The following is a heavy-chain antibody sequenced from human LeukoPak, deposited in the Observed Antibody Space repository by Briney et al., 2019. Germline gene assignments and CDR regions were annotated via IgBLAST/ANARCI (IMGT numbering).Heavy chain of an antibody. CDR3: ARHGSDMITFGAAVDY. Sequence: GESLRISCKGSGYSFTSYWISWVRQMPGKGLEWMGRIDPSDSYTNYSPSFQGHVTISADKSISTAYLQWSSLKASDTAMYYCARHGSDMITFGAAVDYWGQGTLVTVSS. CDR1: GYSFTSYW. V-gene: IGHV5-10-1*01. D-gene: IGHD3-16*01. CDR2: IDPSDSYT. J-gene: IGHJ4*02.